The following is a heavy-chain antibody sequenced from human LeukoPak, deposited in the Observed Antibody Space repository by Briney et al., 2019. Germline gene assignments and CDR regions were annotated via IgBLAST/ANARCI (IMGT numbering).Heavy chain of an antibody. D-gene: IGHD1-26*01. CDR2: ISSSGRTM. J-gene: IGHJ4*02. CDR1: GFIFSSYE. Sequence: GGSLRLSCAASGFIFSSYEMSWVRQAPGKGLEWVSYISSSGRTMYYADSVKGRFTVSRDNAKNSLYLQMNSLRAEDTAIYFCARDNYSGSRYFDHWGQGTLVTVSS. V-gene: IGHV3-48*03. CDR3: ARDNYSGSRYFDH.